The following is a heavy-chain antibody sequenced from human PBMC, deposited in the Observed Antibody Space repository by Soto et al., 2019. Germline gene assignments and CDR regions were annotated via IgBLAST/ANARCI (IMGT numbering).Heavy chain of an antibody. CDR3: ARAHHYYDSSGYWYGWFDP. V-gene: IGHV4-61*01. D-gene: IGHD3-22*01. J-gene: IGHJ5*02. Sequence: TSETLSLTCTVSGGSVSSGSYYWSWIRQPPGKGLEWIGYIYYSGSTNYNPSLKSRVTISVDTSKNQFSLKLSSVTAADTAVYYCARAHHYYDSSGYWYGWFDPWGQGTLVTVSS. CDR2: IYYSGST. CDR1: GGSVSSGSYY.